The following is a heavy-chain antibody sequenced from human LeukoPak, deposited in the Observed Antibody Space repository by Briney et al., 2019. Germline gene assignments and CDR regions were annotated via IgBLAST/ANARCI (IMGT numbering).Heavy chain of an antibody. CDR3: AKSPYYDSSGYYYEFDY. CDR2: IRNDGIDT. V-gene: IGHV3-30*02. CDR1: GLSFSTYG. D-gene: IGHD3-22*01. Sequence: GGSLRLSCATSGLSFSTYGMHWVRQAPGKGPEWVAFIRNDGIDTFYADSVKGRFTISRDNSKNMLYLQMNSLRAEDTAVYYCAKSPYYDSSGYYYEFDYWGQGTLVTVSS. J-gene: IGHJ4*02.